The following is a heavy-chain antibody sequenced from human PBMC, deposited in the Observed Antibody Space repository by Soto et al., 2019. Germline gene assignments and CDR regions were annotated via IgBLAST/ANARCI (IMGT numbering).Heavy chain of an antibody. CDR3: AKGADVLGY. CDR2: ISYDGSNK. Sequence: QVQLVESGGGVVQPGRSLRLSCAASGFTFSTYGMHWVRQAPGKGMEWVAVISYDGSNKYYADSVKGRFTISRDNSKNTLYLQMNSLRAEDTAVYYCAKGADVLGYWGQGTLVTVSS. V-gene: IGHV3-30*18. CDR1: GFTFSTYG. J-gene: IGHJ4*02. D-gene: IGHD3-16*01.